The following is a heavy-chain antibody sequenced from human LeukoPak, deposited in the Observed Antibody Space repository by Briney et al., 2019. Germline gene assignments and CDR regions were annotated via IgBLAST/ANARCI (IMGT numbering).Heavy chain of an antibody. CDR3: ARDPYYYGSGSYGDY. CDR1: GFTFSSYW. V-gene: IGHV3-74*01. D-gene: IGHD3-10*01. J-gene: IGHJ4*02. Sequence: GGSLRLSCAASGFTFSSYWMHWVRQAPGRGLVWVSRINRDGSSTSYADSVKGRFTISRDYAKNTLYLQMNSLRAEDTAVYYCARDPYYYGSGSYGDYWGQGTLVTVSS. CDR2: INRDGSST.